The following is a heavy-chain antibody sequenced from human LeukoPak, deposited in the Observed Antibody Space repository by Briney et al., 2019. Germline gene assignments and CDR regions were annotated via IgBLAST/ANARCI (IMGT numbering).Heavy chain of an antibody. CDR2: IYYSGST. D-gene: IGHD3-3*01. Sequence: KASETLSLTCTVSGGSISSYYWSWIRQPPGKGLEWIGYIYYSGSTNYNPSLKSRVTISVDTSKNQFSLKLSSVTAADTAVYYCARAPTYYDFWSGHERRGGAFDIWGQGTMVTVSS. V-gene: IGHV4-59*12. CDR1: GGSISSYY. J-gene: IGHJ3*02. CDR3: ARAPTYYDFWSGHERRGGAFDI.